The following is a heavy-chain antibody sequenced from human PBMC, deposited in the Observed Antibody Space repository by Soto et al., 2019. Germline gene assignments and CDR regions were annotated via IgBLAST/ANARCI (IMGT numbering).Heavy chain of an antibody. CDR2: SRNQANGYST. V-gene: IGHV3-72*01. CDR3: VRDTYFSDSSGYTRCFDF. CDR1: GFTLSDHY. D-gene: IGHD3-22*01. Sequence: PXASLGLSCSVSGFTLSDHYIDGVRQAAGKGLEWVGRSRNQANGYSTVYAASVKGRFTTSRDDSKNLVFLQMESLRTEDTAVYYCVRDTYFSDSSGYTRCFDFWGQGALVTVSS. J-gene: IGHJ4*02.